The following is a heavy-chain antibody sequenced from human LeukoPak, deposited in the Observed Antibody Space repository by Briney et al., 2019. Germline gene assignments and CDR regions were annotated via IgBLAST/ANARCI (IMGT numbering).Heavy chain of an antibody. V-gene: IGHV3-48*04. Sequence: GGSLRLSCAASGFTFSSYSMNWVRQAPGKGLEWVSYISSSSSTIYYADSVKGRFTISRDNAKNSLYLQMNSLRAEDTAVYYCASGVSGLAVAGPFDYWGQGTLVTVSS. J-gene: IGHJ4*02. CDR2: ISSSSSTI. CDR3: ASGVSGLAVAGPFDY. CDR1: GFTFSSYS. D-gene: IGHD6-19*01.